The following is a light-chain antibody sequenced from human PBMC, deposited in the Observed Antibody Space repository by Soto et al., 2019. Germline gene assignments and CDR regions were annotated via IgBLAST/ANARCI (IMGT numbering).Light chain of an antibody. J-gene: IGKJ5*01. Sequence: IQMTQSPSSLSASVGDRVTITCRASQSISGYLNWYPPRPGAAPKLLIFGAYNLESGVPSRFSGTESGTEFTLSISSLKPEDFANYYGQQGYSTTPITFVQGTRLEI. CDR3: QQGYSTTPIT. V-gene: IGKV1-39*01. CDR2: GAY. CDR1: QSISGY.